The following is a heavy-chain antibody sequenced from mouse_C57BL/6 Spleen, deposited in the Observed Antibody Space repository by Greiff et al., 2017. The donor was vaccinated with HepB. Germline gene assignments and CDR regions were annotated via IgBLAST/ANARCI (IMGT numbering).Heavy chain of an antibody. Sequence: EVQLQQSGPGLVKPSQSLSLTCSVTGYSITSGYYWNWIRQFPGNKLEWMGYISYDGSNNYNPSLKNRISITRDTSKNQFFLKLNSVTTEDTATYYCARDLLGFDYWGQGTTLTVSS. V-gene: IGHV3-6*01. J-gene: IGHJ2*01. CDR2: ISYDGSN. CDR1: GYSITSGYY. CDR3: ARDLLGFDY. D-gene: IGHD2-10*01.